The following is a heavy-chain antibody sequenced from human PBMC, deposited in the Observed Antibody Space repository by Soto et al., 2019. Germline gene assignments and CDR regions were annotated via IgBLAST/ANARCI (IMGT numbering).Heavy chain of an antibody. CDR3: ATRAPIDGDPY. D-gene: IGHD4-17*01. CDR1: GDSISSPTW. J-gene: IGHJ4*02. V-gene: IGHV4-4*02. CDR2: VYHSGST. Sequence: QVQLQESGPGLVKPSETLSLTCDVSGDSISSPTWWTWVRQPPGKGLEWIGEVYHSGSTNYNSSLTSRVTISVDKSTNQFSLRLTSVTAADTAVYYCATRAPIDGDPYWGQGPLVTVSS.